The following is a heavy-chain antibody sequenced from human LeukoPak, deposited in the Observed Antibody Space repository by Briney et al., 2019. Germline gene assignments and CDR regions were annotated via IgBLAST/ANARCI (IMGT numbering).Heavy chain of an antibody. CDR1: GYTFTSYG. CDR2: ISAYNGNT. V-gene: IGHV1-18*01. J-gene: IGHJ6*02. D-gene: IGHD1-26*01. CDR3: AKDLHSGSLGYYYYGMDV. Sequence: ASVKVSCKASGYTFTSYGISWVRQAPGQGLEWMGWISAYNGNTNYAQKFQGRVTMTRDTSTSTVYMELSSLRSEDTAVYYCAKDLHSGSLGYYYYGMDVWGQGTTVTVSS.